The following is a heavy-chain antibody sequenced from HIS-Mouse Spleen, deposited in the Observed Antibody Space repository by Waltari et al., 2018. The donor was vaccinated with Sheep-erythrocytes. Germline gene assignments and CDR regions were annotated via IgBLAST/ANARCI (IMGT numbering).Heavy chain of an antibody. Sequence: QVQLQESGPGLVKPSQTLSLTCTVSGGSISSGGYYWSLIRQHPGKGLGWFGYIYDSGSAVYNPTLNGRVTISVDTSKNQFSLKLSSVTAADTAVYYFARALIITMVRGVTSNWFDPWGQGTLVTVSS. V-gene: IGHV4-31*03. CDR3: ARALIITMVRGVTSNWFDP. CDR2: IYDSGSA. CDR1: GGSISSGGYY. J-gene: IGHJ5*02. D-gene: IGHD3-10*01.